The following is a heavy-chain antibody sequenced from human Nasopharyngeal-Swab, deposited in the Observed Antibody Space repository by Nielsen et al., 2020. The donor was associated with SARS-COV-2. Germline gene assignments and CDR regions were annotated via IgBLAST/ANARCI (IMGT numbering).Heavy chain of an antibody. CDR3: ARVRGDYVSAIDY. V-gene: IGHV1-18*01. D-gene: IGHD4-17*01. Sequence: WVRQAPGQGFEWMGCVSTFNGQTKYPQKLRGRVTMTTDTSTSTVYLELTGLRSADTGLYYCARVRGDYVSAIDYWGQGTAVTVSS. CDR2: VSTFNGQT. J-gene: IGHJ4*02.